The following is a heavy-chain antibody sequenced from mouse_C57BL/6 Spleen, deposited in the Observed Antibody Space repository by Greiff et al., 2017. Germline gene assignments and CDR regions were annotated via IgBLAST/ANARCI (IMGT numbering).Heavy chain of an antibody. CDR1: GFTFSSYG. J-gene: IGHJ1*03. Sequence: EVQLQQSGGDLVKPGGSLKLSCAASGFTFSSYGMSWVRQTPDKRLEWVATISSGGSYTYYPDSVKGRFTISRDNAKNTLYLQMSSLKSEDTAMYYCARHMDGSSYGYFDVWGTGTTVTVSS. V-gene: IGHV5-6*01. CDR3: ARHMDGSSYGYFDV. D-gene: IGHD1-1*01. CDR2: ISSGGSYT.